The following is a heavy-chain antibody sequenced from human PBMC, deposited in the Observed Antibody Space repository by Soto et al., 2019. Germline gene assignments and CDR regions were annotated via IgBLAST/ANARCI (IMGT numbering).Heavy chain of an antibody. J-gene: IGHJ5*02. CDR3: ARFDFWSKWFDP. CDR2: IYYSGST. V-gene: IGHV4-31*03. CDR1: GGSISSGGYY. D-gene: IGHD3-3*01. Sequence: SETLSLTCTVSGGSISSGGYYWSWIRQHPGKGLEWIGYIYYSGSTYYNPSLKSRVTISVDRSKNQFSLKLSSVTAADTAVYYCARFDFWSKWFDPWGQGTLVTVSS.